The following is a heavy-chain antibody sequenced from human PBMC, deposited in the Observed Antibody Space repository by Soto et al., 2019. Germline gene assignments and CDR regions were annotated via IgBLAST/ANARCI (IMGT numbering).Heavy chain of an antibody. D-gene: IGHD2-2*01. CDR1: GFTFSSYA. CDR2: ISGSGGST. V-gene: IGHV3-23*01. CDR3: AIRGVRAAREAWSLDD. J-gene: IGHJ4*02. Sequence: HLGGSLRLSCAASGFTFSSYAMSWVRQAPGKGLEWVSAISGSGGSTYYADSVKGRFTISRDNSKNTLYLQMNSLRAEDTAVYYCAIRGVRAAREAWSLDDWGEGNQV.